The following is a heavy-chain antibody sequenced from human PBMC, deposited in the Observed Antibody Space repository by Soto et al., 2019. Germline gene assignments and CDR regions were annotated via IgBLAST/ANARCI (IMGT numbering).Heavy chain of an antibody. J-gene: IGHJ4*02. D-gene: IGHD6-25*01. CDR3: ARGVAAGLDS. CDR2: MSPNNGAT. CDR1: GYTFTDLD. Sequence: ASVKVSCKASGYTFTDLDIKWVRQATGQGPEWMGWMSPNNGATGYAQSFQGRVTMTKDTSISTAYMELSSLGSEDTAVYYCARGVAAGLDSWGQGILVTVSS. V-gene: IGHV1-8*01.